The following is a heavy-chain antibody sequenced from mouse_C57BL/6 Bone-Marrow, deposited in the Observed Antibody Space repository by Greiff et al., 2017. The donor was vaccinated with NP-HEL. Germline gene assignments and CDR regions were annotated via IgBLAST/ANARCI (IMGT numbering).Heavy chain of an antibody. CDR3: ASDYYGSSYVAY. Sequence: QVQLQQPGAELVKPGASVKMSCKASGYTFTSYWITWVKQRPGQGLEWIGDIYPGSGSTNYNEKFKSKATLTVDTSSSTAYMQLSSLTSEDSAVYYCASDYYGSSYVAYWGQGTLVTVSA. CDR1: GYTFTSYW. J-gene: IGHJ3*01. V-gene: IGHV1-55*01. CDR2: IYPGSGST. D-gene: IGHD1-1*01.